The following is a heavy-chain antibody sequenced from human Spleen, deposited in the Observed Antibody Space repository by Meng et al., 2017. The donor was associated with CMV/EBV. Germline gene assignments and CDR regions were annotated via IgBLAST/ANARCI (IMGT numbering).Heavy chain of an antibody. CDR2: ISGSGGST. V-gene: IGHV3-23*01. CDR3: ARNHRVDFFDY. D-gene: IGHD1-14*01. Sequence: SCAASGFISSSYAMSWVRQAPGKGLEWVSGISGSGGSTYYADSVKGRFTISRDNSNNMVFLQMKSLRGDDTAVYFCARNHRVDFFDYWGQGTLVTVSS. CDR1: GFISSSYA. J-gene: IGHJ4*02.